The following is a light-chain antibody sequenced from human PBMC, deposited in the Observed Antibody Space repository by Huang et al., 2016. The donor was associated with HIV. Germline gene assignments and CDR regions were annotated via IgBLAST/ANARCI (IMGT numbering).Light chain of an antibody. J-gene: IGKJ1*01. CDR1: QSLFSSSTNKNY. CDR3: QQYLSAPG. CDR2: WAA. Sequence: DIVMTQSPESLAVSLGERATINCTSSQSLFSSSTNKNYLAWYQQRPGQPPKVLISWAAARESGVPGRFRGGGSGTDFTLTISSLQPEDVAIYYCQQYLSAPGFSRGTNVEI. V-gene: IGKV4-1*01.